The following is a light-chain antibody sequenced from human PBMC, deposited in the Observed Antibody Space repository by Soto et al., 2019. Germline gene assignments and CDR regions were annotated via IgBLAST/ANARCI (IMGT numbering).Light chain of an antibody. CDR2: DAS. J-gene: IGKJ4*01. CDR1: RDFSNF. Sequence: DIPLTQSPSFLSASIGDRVTITCRASRDFSNFLAWYQQKPGRAPKLLMYDASTLQSGVPSRFSGSGSGTEFTLTISSLQPEDFATYYCQQLYSFPLTFGGGTKVEIK. V-gene: IGKV1-9*01. CDR3: QQLYSFPLT.